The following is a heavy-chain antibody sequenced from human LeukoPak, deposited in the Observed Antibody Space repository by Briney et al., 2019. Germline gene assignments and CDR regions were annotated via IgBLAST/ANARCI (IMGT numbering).Heavy chain of an antibody. D-gene: IGHD2-15*01. Sequence: GGSLRLSCAASGFTFKLYWVHWVRQVPGRGPVWVSRINHDGSDTIYADSVRGRFTISRDDAKNTLYLQMNNLRAEDTAVYYCVRGGPSTWSWGQGTLVTVSS. J-gene: IGHJ5*02. CDR3: VRGGPSTWS. CDR1: GFTFKLYW. CDR2: INHDGSDT. V-gene: IGHV3-74*01.